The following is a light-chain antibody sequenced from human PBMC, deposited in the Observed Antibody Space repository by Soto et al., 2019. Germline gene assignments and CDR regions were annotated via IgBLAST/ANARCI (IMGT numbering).Light chain of an antibody. Sequence: QSALTQPASVSGSPGQSIIISCTGTSSDVGGYNYVSWYQQHPGKAPKLMIYEVSNRPSGVSNRFSGSKSGNTASLTISGLQAEDEADYYCSSYTNSNTYVFGTGTKLTVL. CDR1: SSDVGGYNY. CDR2: EVS. V-gene: IGLV2-14*01. CDR3: SSYTNSNTYV. J-gene: IGLJ1*01.